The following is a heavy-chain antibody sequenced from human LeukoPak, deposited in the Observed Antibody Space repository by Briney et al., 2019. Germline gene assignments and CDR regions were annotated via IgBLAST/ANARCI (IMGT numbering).Heavy chain of an antibody. J-gene: IGHJ4*02. D-gene: IGHD6-13*01. CDR1: GGSCSGYY. V-gene: IGHV4-34*01. Sequence: PSETLSLTCAVYGGSCSGYYWSWIRQPPGKGLEWIGENNHSGSTNYNPSLKSRVTISVDTSKNQFSLKLSSVTAADTAVYYCARGRGIAAAVNVWGQGTLVTVSS. CDR2: NNHSGST. CDR3: ARGRGIAAAVNV.